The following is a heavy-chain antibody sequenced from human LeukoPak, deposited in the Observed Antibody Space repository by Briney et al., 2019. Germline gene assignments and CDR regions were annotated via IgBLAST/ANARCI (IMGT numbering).Heavy chain of an antibody. CDR1: GGSINSYY. CDR2: IYYSGST. J-gene: IGHJ4*02. V-gene: IGHV4-59*06. CDR3: ARDSGIAAAGTA. D-gene: IGHD6-13*01. Sequence: SETLSLTCTVSGGSINSYYWSWIRQHPGKGLEWIGYIYYSGSTYYNPSLKSRVTISVDTSKNQFSLKLSSVTAADTAVYYCARDSGIAAAGTAWGQGTLVTVSS.